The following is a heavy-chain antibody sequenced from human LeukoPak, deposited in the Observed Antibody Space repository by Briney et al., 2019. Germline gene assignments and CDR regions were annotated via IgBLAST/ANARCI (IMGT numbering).Heavy chain of an antibody. CDR3: ARLAAAPFDY. V-gene: IGHV4-34*01. CDR2: INHSGST. CDR1: GGSFSGYY. Sequence: SETLSLTCAVYGGSFSGYYWSWIRQPPGKGLEWIGEINHSGSTNYNPSLKSRVTISVDTSKNQFSLKLSSVTAADTAVYYCARLAAAPFDYWGQGTLVTVSS. D-gene: IGHD6-13*01. J-gene: IGHJ4*02.